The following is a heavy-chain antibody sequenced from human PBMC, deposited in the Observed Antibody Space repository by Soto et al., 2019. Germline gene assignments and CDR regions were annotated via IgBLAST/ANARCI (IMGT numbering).Heavy chain of an antibody. CDR2: ISVYNGNT. CDR3: ARRTSFYDDSSGYYSFDH. Sequence: QVQLVQSGAEVKKPGASVKVSCKASGYAFTSYGITWVRQAPGQGREWMGWISVYNGNTNYAQILQGRVTMTTDTSTSTAYMELRSLRSDDTAVYYCARRTSFYDDSSGYYSFDHWGQGTLVTVSS. V-gene: IGHV1-18*04. CDR1: GYAFTSYG. J-gene: IGHJ4*02. D-gene: IGHD3-22*01.